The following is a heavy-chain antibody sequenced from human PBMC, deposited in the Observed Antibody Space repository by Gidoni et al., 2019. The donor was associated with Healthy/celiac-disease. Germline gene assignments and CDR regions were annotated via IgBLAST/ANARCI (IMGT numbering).Heavy chain of an antibody. J-gene: IGHJ4*02. Sequence: EVQLVASGGGMVKPGGSLRLSCAASGFTFSSYSMNWVRQAPGKGLEWVSSISSSSSYIDYADSVKGRFTISRDNAKNSLYLQMNSLRAEDTAVYYCARVGAGYCSSTSCLEAFDYWGQGTLVTVSS. V-gene: IGHV3-21*01. CDR3: ARVGAGYCSSTSCLEAFDY. D-gene: IGHD2-2*03. CDR2: ISSSSSYI. CDR1: GFTFSSYS.